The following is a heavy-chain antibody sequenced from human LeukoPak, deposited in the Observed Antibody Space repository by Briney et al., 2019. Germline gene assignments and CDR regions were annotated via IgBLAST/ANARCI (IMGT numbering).Heavy chain of an antibody. CDR1: GGSISSSSYY. D-gene: IGHD1-26*01. CDR3: ATPYSGGYHGLDI. V-gene: IGHV4-39*01. Sequence: SETLSLTCTVSGGSISSSSYYRGWIRQPPGKGLEWIGSIYYSGSTYYNPSLKSRVTISVDTSKNQFSLKLNSVTAADTAVYYCATPYSGGYHGLDIWGQGTMVTVSS. CDR2: IYYSGST. J-gene: IGHJ3*02.